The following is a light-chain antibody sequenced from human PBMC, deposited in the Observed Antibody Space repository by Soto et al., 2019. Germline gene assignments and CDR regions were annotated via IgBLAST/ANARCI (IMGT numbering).Light chain of an antibody. CDR1: EDISDS. Sequence: DIQMTQSPSSLSASVGDRVTITCQASEDISDSLNWYQQKPGKAPKVLIYDASNLETGVPSRFSGSGSGTDCTFPISSLQHEDTAAYYCQHYDTLPYTFGQGTKLEIK. J-gene: IGKJ2*01. CDR3: QHYDTLPYT. CDR2: DAS. V-gene: IGKV1-33*01.